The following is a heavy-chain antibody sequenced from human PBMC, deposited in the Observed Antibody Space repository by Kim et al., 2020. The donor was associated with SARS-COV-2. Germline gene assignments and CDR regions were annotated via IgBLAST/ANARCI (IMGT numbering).Heavy chain of an antibody. CDR2: ISWNSGSI. D-gene: IGHD6-13*01. Sequence: GGSLRLSCAASGFTFDDYAMHWVRQAPGKGLEWVSGISWNSGSIGYADSVKGRFTISRDNAKNSLYLQMNSLRAEDTALYYCAKGGWDSGSSWYDYWGQG. V-gene: IGHV3-9*01. CDR1: GFTFDDYA. J-gene: IGHJ4*02. CDR3: AKGGWDSGSSWYDY.